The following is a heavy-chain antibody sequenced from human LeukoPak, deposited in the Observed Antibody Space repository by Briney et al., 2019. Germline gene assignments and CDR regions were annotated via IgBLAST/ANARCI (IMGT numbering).Heavy chain of an antibody. CDR1: GGSFSGYY. CDR2: INHSGST. Sequence: SETLSLTCAVYGGSFSGYYWSWIRQPPGKGLEWIGEINHSGSTNYNPSLKSRVTISVDTSKNQFSLKLSSVTAADTAVYYCARDQVGRARRFDYWGQGTLVTVSS. CDR3: ARDQVGRARRFDY. J-gene: IGHJ4*02. D-gene: IGHD2-2*01. V-gene: IGHV4-34*01.